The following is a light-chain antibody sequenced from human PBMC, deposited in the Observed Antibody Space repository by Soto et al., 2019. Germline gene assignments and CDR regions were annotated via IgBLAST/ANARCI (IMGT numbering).Light chain of an antibody. J-gene: IGKJ1*01. CDR1: LDISIN. CDR3: QQYNDWPLP. V-gene: IGKV3-15*01. CDR2: GAS. Sequence: ERVVRRSRATLSVSPGERVTLSRRASLDISINLAWYQQRPGQAPRLLIYGASTRATGIPARFSGTGSGTEFTLTISSLQSEDFALYYCQQYNDWPLPFGQGTKVAIK.